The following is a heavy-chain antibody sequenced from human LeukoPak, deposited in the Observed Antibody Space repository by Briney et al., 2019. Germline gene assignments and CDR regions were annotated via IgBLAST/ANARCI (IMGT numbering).Heavy chain of an antibody. CDR1: GGSFSGYY. CDR2: INHSGST. CDR3: ARDGYSSGWYPTPAGY. J-gene: IGHJ4*02. Sequence: KTSETLSLTCAVYGGSFSGYYWSWIRQPPGKGLEWIGEINHSGSTNYNPSLKSRVTISVDTSKNQFFLKLSSVTAADTAVYYCARDGYSSGWYPTPAGYWGQGTLVTVSS. D-gene: IGHD6-19*01. V-gene: IGHV4-34*01.